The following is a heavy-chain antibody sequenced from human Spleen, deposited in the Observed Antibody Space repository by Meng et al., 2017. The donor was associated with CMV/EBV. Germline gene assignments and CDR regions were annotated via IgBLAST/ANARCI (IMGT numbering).Heavy chain of an antibody. J-gene: IGHJ4*02. CDR2: ISGSGSST. Sequence: SGFTFSSYAMSWVRQAPGKGLEWVSIISGSGSSTYYADSVKGRFTISRDNSKNTLYLQMNSLRAEDTAVYYCANRPRIVVAKPNTDYWGQGTLVTVSS. D-gene: IGHD3-22*01. CDR1: GFTFSSYA. CDR3: ANRPRIVVAKPNTDY. V-gene: IGHV3-23*01.